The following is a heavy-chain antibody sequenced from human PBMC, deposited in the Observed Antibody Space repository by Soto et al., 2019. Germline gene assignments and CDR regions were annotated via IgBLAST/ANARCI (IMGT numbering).Heavy chain of an antibody. CDR3: ARGGVDYYDSSGYFSPYYFDY. Sequence: PSETLSLTCAVSGGSISSGGYSWSWIRQPPGKGLEWIGYIYHSGSTYYNPSLKSRVTISVDRSKNQFSLKLSSVTAADTAVYYCARGGVDYYDSSGYFSPYYFDYWGQGTLVTVS. CDR2: IYHSGST. CDR1: GGSISSGGYS. V-gene: IGHV4-30-2*01. J-gene: IGHJ4*02. D-gene: IGHD3-22*01.